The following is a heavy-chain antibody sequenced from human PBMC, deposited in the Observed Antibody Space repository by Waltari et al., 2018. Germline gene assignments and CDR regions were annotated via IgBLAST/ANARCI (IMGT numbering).Heavy chain of an antibody. D-gene: IGHD6-13*01. J-gene: IGHJ4*02. CDR3: ARDVSAACNDY. Sequence: QLQLQESGPGLVKPSETLSLTCTVSGGSISSSSYYWGWIRQPPGKGLEWIGSIYYSWITYSSPSLKPPVTLSVVPSKNQFSLLLSSVTAADTAVDYCARDVSAACNDYWGQGPLVTVSS. V-gene: IGHV4-39*07. CDR2: IYYSWIT. CDR1: GGSISSSSYY.